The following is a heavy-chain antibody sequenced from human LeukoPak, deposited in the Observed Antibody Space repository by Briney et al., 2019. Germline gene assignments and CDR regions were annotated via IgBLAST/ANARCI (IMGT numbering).Heavy chain of an antibody. V-gene: IGHV1-69*10. J-gene: IGHJ6*02. CDR2: IIPILGIA. D-gene: IGHD4-17*01. CDR1: GGTFSSYA. Sequence: GASVNVSCKASGGTFSSYAISWVRQAPGQGLEWMGRIIPILGIANYAQKFQGRVTITADKSTSTAYMELSSLRSEDTAVYYCARYGDYSLGGMDVWGQGTTVTVSS. CDR3: ARYGDYSLGGMDV.